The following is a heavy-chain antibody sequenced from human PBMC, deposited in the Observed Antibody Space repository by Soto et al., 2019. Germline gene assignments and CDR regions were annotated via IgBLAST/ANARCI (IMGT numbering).Heavy chain of an antibody. D-gene: IGHD3-16*01. CDR3: ARDLTGLGFAY. Sequence: PGGSLRLSCAASGFTFSDYWMHWVRQAPGKGLVWVSSIKSDASTTTYADSVKGRFTISRDNAKNTLYLQMNSLRAEDTAVYYCARDLTGLGFAYWGQGTQVTVSS. CDR1: GFTFSDYW. J-gene: IGHJ4*02. V-gene: IGHV3-74*01. CDR2: IKSDASTT.